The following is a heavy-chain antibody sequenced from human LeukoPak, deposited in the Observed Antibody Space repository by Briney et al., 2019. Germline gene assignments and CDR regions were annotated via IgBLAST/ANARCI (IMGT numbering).Heavy chain of an antibody. CDR3: AREHSSLDV. Sequence: ASVKVSCKASGYTSTYYMHWVRQAPGQGLEWMGWINPNSGGTNYAQKFQGRVTMTRDTSISTAYMELSRLRSDDTAVYYCAREHSSLDVWGKGTTVTISS. V-gene: IGHV1-2*02. CDR1: GYTSTYY. CDR2: INPNSGGT. J-gene: IGHJ6*04.